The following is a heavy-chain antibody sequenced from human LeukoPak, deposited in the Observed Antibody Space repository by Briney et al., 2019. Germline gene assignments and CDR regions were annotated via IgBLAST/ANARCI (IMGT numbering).Heavy chain of an antibody. CDR2: IYSSGSA. V-gene: IGHV4-39*01. D-gene: IGHD3-3*01. CDR1: GGSINSNNYY. CDR3: QSRYLEWLLEY. Sequence: PSESLSLTGTVSGGSINSNNYYWGWTHQPPGKGLEWIGSIYSSGSAYYNPSLKSRVTISVDTSKNQFSLRLSSVTAADTAVYYCQSRYLEWLLEYWGQGTLVTVSS. J-gene: IGHJ4*02.